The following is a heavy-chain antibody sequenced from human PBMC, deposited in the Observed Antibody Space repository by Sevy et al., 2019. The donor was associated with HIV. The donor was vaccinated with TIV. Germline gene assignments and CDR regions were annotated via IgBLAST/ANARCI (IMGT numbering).Heavy chain of an antibody. D-gene: IGHD6-6*01. Sequence: GGSLRLSCAASGFTFSTYWMNWVRQAPGKGLEWVANIKQDGSGKNYVDSVKGRFTISRDNARNSLFLELNSLKVEDTAVDYCATDLFSSSSADVFDIWGQGTMVTVS. J-gene: IGHJ3*02. CDR3: ATDLFSSSSADVFDI. V-gene: IGHV3-7*01. CDR1: GFTFSTYW. CDR2: IKQDGSGK.